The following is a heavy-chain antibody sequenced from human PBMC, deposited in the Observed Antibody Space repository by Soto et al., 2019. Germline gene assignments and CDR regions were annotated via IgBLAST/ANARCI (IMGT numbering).Heavy chain of an antibody. D-gene: IGHD6-19*01. CDR1: GFTFSSYS. CDR3: ARGSQWLVFFDY. J-gene: IGHJ4*02. CDR2: ISSSSSYI. V-gene: IGHV3-21*01. Sequence: EVQLVESGGGLVKPGGSLRLSCAASGFTFSSYSMNWVRQAPGKGLEWVSSISSSSSYIYYADSVKGRFTISRDNAKNSLYLQMNSLRAGDTAVYYCARGSQWLVFFDYWGQGTLVTVSS.